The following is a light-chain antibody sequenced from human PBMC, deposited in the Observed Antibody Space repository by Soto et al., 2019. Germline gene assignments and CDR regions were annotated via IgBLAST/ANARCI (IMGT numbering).Light chain of an antibody. CDR2: DAS. CDR3: QQYDKLPVRT. J-gene: IGKJ4*02. CDR1: QDISNY. V-gene: IGKV1-33*01. Sequence: DIQMTQSPSSLSASVGDRVTITCQASQDISNYLNWYQQKPGKAPKLLIYDASNLETGVPSRFSGSGSGTDFTFTISSLQPEDIATYYCQQYDKLPVRTFGGGTKVEIK.